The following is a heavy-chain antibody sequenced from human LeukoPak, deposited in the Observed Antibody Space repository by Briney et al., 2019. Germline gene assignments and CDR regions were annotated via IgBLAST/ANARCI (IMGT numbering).Heavy chain of an antibody. D-gene: IGHD1-7*01. CDR3: ARPVRYTWIYDAFDI. J-gene: IGHJ3*02. Sequence: ASVKVSCKASGYTFTGYYIHWVRQAPGHGLEWMGWINPTSGGTNYAQKFQGRVTMTTDTSISTAYMDLSSLGPDDTAVYYCARPVRYTWIYDAFDIWGQGTTVTVSS. CDR1: GYTFTGYY. V-gene: IGHV1-2*02. CDR2: INPTSGGT.